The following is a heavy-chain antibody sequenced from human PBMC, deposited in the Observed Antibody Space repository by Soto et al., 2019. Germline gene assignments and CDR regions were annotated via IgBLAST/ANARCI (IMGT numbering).Heavy chain of an antibody. CDR2: ISDSGST. CDR3: AKYQPPEFNP. J-gene: IGHJ5*02. Sequence: SETLSLTCSVSGASIGRGDDYWTWIRQSPGKGLEWIGYISDSGSTFYNPSLRSRLTIALDTSKNHFPLKLNSVTAADTAVYYCAKYQPPEFNPSGQGIPVTVSS. CDR1: GASIGRGDDY. D-gene: IGHD2-2*01. V-gene: IGHV4-30-4*08.